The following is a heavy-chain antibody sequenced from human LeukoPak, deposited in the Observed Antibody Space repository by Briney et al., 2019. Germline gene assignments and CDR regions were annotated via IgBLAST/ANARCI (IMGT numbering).Heavy chain of an antibody. V-gene: IGHV3-23*01. Sequence: GGSLRLSCAASGFIFSSYAMSWVRQAPGKGLEWVSGISGSGSSRYYEDSVKGRFTISRDNSKNTVYLQMNNVRAEDTAVYYCARRWDDAFDIWGQGTMVTVSS. D-gene: IGHD4-23*01. J-gene: IGHJ3*02. CDR2: ISGSGSSR. CDR1: GFIFSSYA. CDR3: ARRWDDAFDI.